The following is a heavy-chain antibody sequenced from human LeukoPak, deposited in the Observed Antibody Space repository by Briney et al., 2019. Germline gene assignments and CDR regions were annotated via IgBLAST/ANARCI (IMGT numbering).Heavy chain of an antibody. Sequence: GGSLRLSCAASGFTFSNRYMGWVRQAPGKGLAWVSYISSSSHYTNYEASVRGRFIISRDNARDSVYLQMNSLRVEDTAIYYRVTETTEGAKDYWGQGTLVTVSS. J-gene: IGHJ4*02. CDR1: GFTFSNRY. D-gene: IGHD1-14*01. CDR3: VTETTEGAKDY. V-gene: IGHV3-11*05. CDR2: ISSSSHYT.